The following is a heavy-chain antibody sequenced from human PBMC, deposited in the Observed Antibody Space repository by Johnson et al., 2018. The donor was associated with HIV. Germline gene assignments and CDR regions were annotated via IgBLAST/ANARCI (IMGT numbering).Heavy chain of an antibody. CDR2: TSYDEIKK. CDR1: GFIFSDYA. J-gene: IGHJ3*02. Sequence: QMLLVESGGGVVQPGRSLRLSCAASGFIFSDYAMHWVRLAPGKGLEWVAVTSYDEIKKNYADSVKGRFTISRDNSKNTLYLQMNSLRIEDTAVYYCAKDLGDAVGTTHDAFDIWGQGTTVTVSS. D-gene: IGHD1-26*01. V-gene: IGHV3-30*04. CDR3: AKDLGDAVGTTHDAFDI.